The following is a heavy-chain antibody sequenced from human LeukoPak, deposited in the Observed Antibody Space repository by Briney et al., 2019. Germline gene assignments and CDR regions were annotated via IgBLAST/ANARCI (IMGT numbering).Heavy chain of an antibody. Sequence: PSETLSLTCTVSGGSISSSSYSWGWIRQPPGKGLEWIGSIYYSGSTYYNPSLKSRVTISVDTSKNQFSLKLSSETAADTAVYYCARRHKGSLLSDYWGQGTLVTVSS. J-gene: IGHJ4*02. D-gene: IGHD3-10*01. CDR1: GGSISSSSYS. CDR3: ARRHKGSLLSDY. V-gene: IGHV4-39*01. CDR2: IYYSGST.